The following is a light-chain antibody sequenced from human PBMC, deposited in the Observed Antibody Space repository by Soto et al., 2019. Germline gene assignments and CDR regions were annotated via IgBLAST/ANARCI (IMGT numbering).Light chain of an antibody. Sequence: QSALTQPASVSGSPGQSITISCTGTSSDVGSYNLVSWYQQHPGEAPKLMIYEGTQRPSGVSNRFSGSKSGNTASLTISGLQAEDEADYYCGTWDSSLSAYVFATGTKVTVL. CDR1: SSDVGSYNL. V-gene: IGLV2-23*01. CDR2: EGT. CDR3: GTWDSSLSAYV. J-gene: IGLJ1*01.